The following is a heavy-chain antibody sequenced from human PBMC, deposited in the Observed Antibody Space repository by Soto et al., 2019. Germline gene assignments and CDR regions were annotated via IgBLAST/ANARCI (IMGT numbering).Heavy chain of an antibody. CDR1: GGTFRTFA. CDR3: ARGGSTMVRGPLVYGLDV. V-gene: IGHV1-69*13. Sequence: SVKVSCNASGGTFRTFAISWVRQAPGQGPEWMGGIIPVFGTPNYAQKFQGRVTITADESTSTAYMELSSLRSEDTAVYYCARGGSTMVRGPLVYGLDVWCQGTTVTVSS. J-gene: IGHJ6*02. CDR2: IIPVFGTP. D-gene: IGHD3-10*01.